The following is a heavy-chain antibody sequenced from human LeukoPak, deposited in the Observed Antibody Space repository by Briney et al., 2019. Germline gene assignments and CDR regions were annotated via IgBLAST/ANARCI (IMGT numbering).Heavy chain of an antibody. V-gene: IGHV3-15*01. CDR2: IKSKTDGGTT. Sequence: GGSLRLSCATSAFIFNNAWMTWVRQAPGKGLEWVGRIKSKTDGGTTDYAAPVKGRFTISRDDSKNTLYLQMNSLKTEDTAVYYCTTDGLQGELLPFDYWGQGTLVTVSS. CDR1: AFIFNNAW. CDR3: TTDGLQGELLPFDY. D-gene: IGHD1-26*01. J-gene: IGHJ4*02.